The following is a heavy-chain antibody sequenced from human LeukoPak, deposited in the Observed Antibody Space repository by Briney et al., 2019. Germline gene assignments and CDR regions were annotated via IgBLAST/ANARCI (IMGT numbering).Heavy chain of an antibody. V-gene: IGHV1-2*02. D-gene: IGHD2-2*02. Sequence: ASVKVSCKASGYTFTIYYMHWVRQAPGQGLEWMGWINPNSGGTSYARRFQGRVTMTRDTSISTAYMELSRLTSDDTAVYYCARKPACCTSTICYNDYWGQGTLVTVSS. CDR1: GYTFTIYY. CDR3: ARKPACCTSTICYNDY. CDR2: INPNSGGT. J-gene: IGHJ4*02.